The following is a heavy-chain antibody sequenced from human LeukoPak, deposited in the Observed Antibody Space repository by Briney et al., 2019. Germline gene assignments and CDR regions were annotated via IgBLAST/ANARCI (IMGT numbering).Heavy chain of an antibody. CDR3: AKTGPPTIFGVVTIDY. CDR1: GFTFSSYA. D-gene: IGHD3-3*01. Sequence: GGSLRLSCEASGFTFSSYAMTWVRQAPGKGLEWVSGISTGGGSTYYADSVKGRFTISRDNSKNTLYLQMNSLRAEDTAVYYCAKTGPPTIFGVVTIDYWGQGTLVTVSS. J-gene: IGHJ4*02. CDR2: ISTGGGST. V-gene: IGHV3-23*01.